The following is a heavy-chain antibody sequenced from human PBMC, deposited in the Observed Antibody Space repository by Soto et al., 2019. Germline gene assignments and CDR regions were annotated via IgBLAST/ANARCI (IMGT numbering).Heavy chain of an antibody. CDR2: IKSKTDGGTT. CDR1: GFTFSDAW. J-gene: IGHJ6*02. CDR3: STVAAIIVNLYYGLDV. Sequence: EVQLVESGGGLVKPGGSLRLSCAASGFTFSDAWLTWVRQAPGKGLEWVGRIKSKTDGGTTDYAAPVKGRFTLSRDDSKNTLYLQMHSLKTEDTAVYYCSTVAAIIVNLYYGLDVWGQGTTVTVSS. D-gene: IGHD2-2*02. V-gene: IGHV3-15*01.